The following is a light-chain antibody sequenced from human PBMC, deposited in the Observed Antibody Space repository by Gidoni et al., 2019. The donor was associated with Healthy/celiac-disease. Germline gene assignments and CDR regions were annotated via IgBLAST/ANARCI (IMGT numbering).Light chain of an antibody. V-gene: IGKV3-20*01. CDR2: GAS. Sequence: PGAPSVSPGEMATLSFRASQMVSSSYLAWYQQKPGQAPRLLIYGASSRPTVIPDTFSGSWSWTDFTLPISRLEPEDFAVYYCQQYGSSPWTFGHGTKVEIK. CDR3: QQYGSSPWT. CDR1: QMVSSSY. J-gene: IGKJ1*01.